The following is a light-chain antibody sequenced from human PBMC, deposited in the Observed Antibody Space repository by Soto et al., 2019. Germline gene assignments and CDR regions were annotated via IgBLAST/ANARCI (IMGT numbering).Light chain of an antibody. J-gene: IGKJ1*01. Sequence: DIQMTQSPSSLSASVGDRVTITCRAIRSISSYLNWYQQKPGKAPKLLIYAASSLQSGVPSTFSGSGSGTDFTLTISSLQPEDFATYYCQQSYSTPRTFGQGTKVDIK. CDR2: AAS. V-gene: IGKV1-39*01. CDR1: RSISSY. CDR3: QQSYSTPRT.